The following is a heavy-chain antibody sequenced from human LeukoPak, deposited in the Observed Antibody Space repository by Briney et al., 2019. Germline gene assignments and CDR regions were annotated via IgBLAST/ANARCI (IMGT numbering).Heavy chain of an antibody. CDR2: INPNSGGT. D-gene: IGHD2-21*01. Sequence: GASVTVSCKASGYTFTGYYMHWVRQAPGQGLEWMGWINPNSGGTNYAQKFQGRVTMTRDTSISTAYMELSRLRSDDTAVCYCARVISDAGFIRSDLFDYWGQGTLVTVSS. CDR1: GYTFTGYY. CDR3: ARVISDAGFIRSDLFDY. V-gene: IGHV1-2*02. J-gene: IGHJ4*02.